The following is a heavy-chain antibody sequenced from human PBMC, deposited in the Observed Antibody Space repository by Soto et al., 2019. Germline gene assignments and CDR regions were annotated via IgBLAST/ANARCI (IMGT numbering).Heavy chain of an antibody. CDR3: ARNAQLERRGEGFIDY. V-gene: IGHV6-1*01. Sequence: SQTLSLSCAITGDSVSSNSAAWNWIRQSPSRGLEWLGRTYYRSKWYNDYAVSVKSRITINPDTSKNQFSLKLSSVTAADTAVYYCARNAQLERRGEGFIDYCGQGTLVTVSS. J-gene: IGHJ4*02. CDR2: TYYRSKWYN. CDR1: GDSVSSNSAA. D-gene: IGHD1-1*01.